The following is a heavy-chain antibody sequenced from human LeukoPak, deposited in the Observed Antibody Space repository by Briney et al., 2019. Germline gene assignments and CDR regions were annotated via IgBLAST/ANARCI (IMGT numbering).Heavy chain of an antibody. CDR2: ISYDGSNK. Sequence: GGSQRLFCAASGFTFSSYAMHWVRQAPDKGLEWVAVISYDGSNKYYADSVKGRFTISSTNSKNTLYLQMNSLRAEDTAVYYCASNPGYSSSWEEYYFDYWGQGTLVTVSS. V-gene: IGHV3-30-3*01. D-gene: IGHD6-13*01. CDR1: GFTFSSYA. J-gene: IGHJ4*02. CDR3: ASNPGYSSSWEEYYFDY.